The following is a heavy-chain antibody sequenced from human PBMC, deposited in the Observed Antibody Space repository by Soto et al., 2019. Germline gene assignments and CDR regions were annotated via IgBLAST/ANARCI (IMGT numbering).Heavy chain of an antibody. V-gene: IGHV1-69*05. CDR2: IIPIFGTV. Sequence: QVQLLQSGAEVKKPGSSVRVSCEASGGSFRTYSISWVRQAPGQGLEWMGEIIPIFGTVNYAQKFQGRVTITPDEPTTTVYMDLRSLRSEDTAVYYCAKGAVAGTPTSYYYYGMDVWGQGTTVTVSS. CDR1: GGSFRTYS. CDR3: AKGAVAGTPTSYYYYGMDV. D-gene: IGHD6-19*01. J-gene: IGHJ6*02.